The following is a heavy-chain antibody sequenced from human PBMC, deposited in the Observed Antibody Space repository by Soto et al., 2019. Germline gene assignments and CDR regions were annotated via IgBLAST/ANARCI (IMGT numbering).Heavy chain of an antibody. Sequence: ASVKVSCKASGYTFTGYYMHWVRQAPGQGLEWMGWINPNSGDTKYAQKFQGRVTMTRDTSITTAYMELTWLTSDDTAVYYCARAVTQLGDFDYWGQGTLVTVSS. J-gene: IGHJ4*02. CDR1: GYTFTGYY. CDR3: ARAVTQLGDFDY. V-gene: IGHV1-2*02. D-gene: IGHD6-6*01. CDR2: INPNSGDT.